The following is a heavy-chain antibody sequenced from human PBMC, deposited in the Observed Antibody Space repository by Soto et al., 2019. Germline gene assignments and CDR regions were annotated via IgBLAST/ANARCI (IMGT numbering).Heavy chain of an antibody. J-gene: IGHJ5*02. Sequence: GGSLRLSCAASAFTFSSYAMSWVRQAPWKGLEWVSAISGSGGSTYYADSVKGRFSISRDNSKNTLYLQMNSLRAEDTAVYYCAKGQQWLVFNWFDPWGQGTLVTVSS. V-gene: IGHV3-23*01. D-gene: IGHD6-19*01. CDR3: AKGQQWLVFNWFDP. CDR2: ISGSGGST. CDR1: AFTFSSYA.